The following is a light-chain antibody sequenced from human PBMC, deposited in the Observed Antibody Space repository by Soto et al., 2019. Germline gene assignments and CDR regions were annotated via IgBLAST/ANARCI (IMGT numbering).Light chain of an antibody. CDR2: DAS. J-gene: IGKJ4*01. CDR1: QSVSRF. CDR3: QQRRSWPPT. Sequence: EVVLTQSPATLSLSPGERATLSCRASQSVSRFLAWYQQKPGQAPRLLIYDASNRATGIPARFSGSGSETDFTLTISSLEPEDFAVYYCQQRRSWPPTFGGGTKVEIK. V-gene: IGKV3-11*01.